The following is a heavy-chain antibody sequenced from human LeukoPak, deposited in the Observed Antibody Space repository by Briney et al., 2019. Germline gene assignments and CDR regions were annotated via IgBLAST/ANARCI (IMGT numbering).Heavy chain of an antibody. CDR2: IYTGDSDT. D-gene: IGHD6-13*01. CDR3: ARQPTEDYSSSWYGFYFDY. V-gene: IGHV5-51*01. CDR1: GYSFTSYW. Sequence: GESLKISCKGSGYSFTSYWIAWVRQMPGKGLEWMGIIYTGDSDTRYSPSFQGQVTISADKSISTAYLQWSSLKASDTAMYYCARQPTEDYSSSWYGFYFDYWGQGTLVTVSS. J-gene: IGHJ4*02.